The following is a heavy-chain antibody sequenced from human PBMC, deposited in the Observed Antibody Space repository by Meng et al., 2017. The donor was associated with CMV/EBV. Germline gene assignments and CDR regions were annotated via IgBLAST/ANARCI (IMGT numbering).Heavy chain of an antibody. CDR3: AKDEGSLGYCSSTSCPLFDY. V-gene: IGHV3-23*01. J-gene: IGHJ4*02. CDR1: GFTFSSYA. D-gene: IGHD2-2*01. Sequence: GESLKISCAASGFTFSSYAMSWVRQAPGKGLEWVSAISGSGGSTYYADSVKGRFTISRDNSKNTLYLQMNSLRAEDTAVYYCAKDEGSLGYCSSTSCPLFDYWGQGTLVTVSS. CDR2: ISGSGGST.